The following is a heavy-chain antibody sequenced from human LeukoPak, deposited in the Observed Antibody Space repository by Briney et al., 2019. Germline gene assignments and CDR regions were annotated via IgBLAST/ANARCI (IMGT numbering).Heavy chain of an antibody. CDR1: GFTFSSSA. CDR2: ISNNGGYT. D-gene: IGHD4-17*01. CDR3: ARVSNIYGDYYYYGMDV. Sequence: GGSLRLSCAASGFTFSSSAMSWVRQAPGKGLEWVSAISNNGGYTYYADSVQGRFTISRDNSKSTLYLQMNSLRAEDTAVYYCARVSNIYGDYYYYGMDVWGQGTTVTVSS. J-gene: IGHJ6*02. V-gene: IGHV3-23*01.